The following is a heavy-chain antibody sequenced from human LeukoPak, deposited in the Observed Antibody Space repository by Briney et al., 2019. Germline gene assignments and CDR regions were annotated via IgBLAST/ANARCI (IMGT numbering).Heavy chain of an antibody. D-gene: IGHD1-26*01. J-gene: IGHJ4*02. Sequence: SGGSLRLSCAASGFTFSDYYMSWIRQAPGKGLQWVSYISGSGSTIYYADSVKGRFTISRDNAKNSLYLQMNSLGAEDTDVYYCARRSGSYQADFDYWGQGTLVTVSS. CDR1: GFTFSDYY. CDR2: ISGSGSTI. V-gene: IGHV3-11*01. CDR3: ARRSGSYQADFDY.